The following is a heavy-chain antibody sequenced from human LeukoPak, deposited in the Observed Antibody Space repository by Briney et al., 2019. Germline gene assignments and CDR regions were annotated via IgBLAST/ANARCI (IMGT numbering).Heavy chain of an antibody. V-gene: IGHV4-4*07. CDR1: GGSISSYY. J-gene: IGHJ5*02. CDR2: IYTSGST. D-gene: IGHD3-10*01. CDR3: AREGTSGGLNWLDP. Sequence: SETLSLTCTVSGGSISSYYWSWIRQPAGKGLEWIGRIYTSGSTNHNPSLKSRVTMSVDTSKNQFSLRLSSVNAADTAVYFCAREGTSGGLNWLDPWGQGTLVTVSS.